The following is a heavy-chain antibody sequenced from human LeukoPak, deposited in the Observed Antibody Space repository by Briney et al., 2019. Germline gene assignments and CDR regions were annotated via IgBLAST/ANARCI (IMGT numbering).Heavy chain of an antibody. CDR3: ARGADSGYSSDN. CDR2: INSDGRST. Sequence: PGGSLRLSCAASGFTFSNYWMHWVRQAPGKGLVWVSRINSDGRSTNYADSVKGRFTISRDNAKNTLYLQKNSLRAEDTAVYYCARGADSGYSSDNWGQGTLVSVSS. CDR1: GFTFSNYW. V-gene: IGHV3-74*01. J-gene: IGHJ4*02. D-gene: IGHD3-9*01.